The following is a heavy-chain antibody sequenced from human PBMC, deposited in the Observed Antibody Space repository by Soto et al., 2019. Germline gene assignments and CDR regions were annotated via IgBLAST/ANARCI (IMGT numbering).Heavy chain of an antibody. J-gene: IGHJ5*02. CDR3: AREGTTMVRGVIIPWFDP. CDR1: GGSISSGGYY. Sequence: PSETLSLTCTVSGGSISSGGYYWSWIRQHPGKGLEWIGYIYYSGSTYYNPSLKSRVTISVDTSKNQFSLKLSSVTAADTAVYYCAREGTTMVRGVIIPWFDPWGQGTLLTVPS. V-gene: IGHV4-31*03. D-gene: IGHD3-10*01. CDR2: IYYSGST.